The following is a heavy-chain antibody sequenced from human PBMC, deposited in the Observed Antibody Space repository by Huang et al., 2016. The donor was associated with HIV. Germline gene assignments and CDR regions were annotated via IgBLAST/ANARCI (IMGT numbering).Heavy chain of an antibody. CDR3: ARGVYSSGYYPLFDY. V-gene: IGHV1-18*01. J-gene: IGHJ4*02. Sequence: QVQLVQSGGEVKKPGASVKVYCKASGYTFSRFGVSWVRQAPGQGLEWMGWISAYTGNTQYAQKLQGRGTMTTDTSTSTAYMELRSLRSDDTAEDYCARGVYSSGYYPLFDYWGQGTLVTVTS. D-gene: IGHD3-22*01. CDR2: ISAYTGNT. CDR1: GYTFSRFG.